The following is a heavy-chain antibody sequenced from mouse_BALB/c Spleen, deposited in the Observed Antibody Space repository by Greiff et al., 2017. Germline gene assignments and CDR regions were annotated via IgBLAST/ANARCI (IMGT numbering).Heavy chain of an antibody. Sequence: EVKLVESGGGLVKPGGSLKLSCAASGFTFSDYYMYWVRQTPEKRLEWVATISDGGSYTYYPDSVKGRFTISRDNAKNNLYLQMSSLKSEDTAMYYCAREGDYYGSRERPLFDYWGQGTTLTVSS. CDR3: AREGDYYGSRERPLFDY. J-gene: IGHJ2*01. V-gene: IGHV5-4*02. CDR1: GFTFSDYY. CDR2: ISDGGSYT. D-gene: IGHD1-1*01.